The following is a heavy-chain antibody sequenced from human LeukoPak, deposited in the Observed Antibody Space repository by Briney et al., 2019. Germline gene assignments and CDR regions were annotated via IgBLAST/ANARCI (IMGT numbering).Heavy chain of an antibody. V-gene: IGHV3-9*01. CDR3: AKDLLIRGLITTFYY. J-gene: IGHJ4*02. CDR1: GFTFDDYA. Sequence: PGGSLRLSCVASGFTFDDYAMHWVRQAPGKGLEWVSGISWNSGSIGYADSVKGRFTISRDNAKNSLYLQMNSLIPEDTAFYYCAKDLLIRGLITTFYYWGQGTLVTVSS. CDR2: ISWNSGSI. D-gene: IGHD3-10*01.